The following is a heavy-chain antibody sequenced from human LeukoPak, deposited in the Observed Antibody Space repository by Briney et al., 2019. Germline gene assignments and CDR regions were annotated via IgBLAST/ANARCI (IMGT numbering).Heavy chain of an antibody. J-gene: IGHJ4*02. CDR1: GGSISSYY. V-gene: IGHV4-59*01. D-gene: IGHD3-3*01. CDR3: ARGAPLEWLLSTFDY. CDR2: IYYSGST. Sequence: SETLSLTCTVSGGSISSYYWSWIRQPPGKGLEWIGYIYYSGSTNYNPSLKGRVTISVDTSKNQFSLKLSSVTAADTAVYYCARGAPLEWLLSTFDYWGQGTLVTVSS.